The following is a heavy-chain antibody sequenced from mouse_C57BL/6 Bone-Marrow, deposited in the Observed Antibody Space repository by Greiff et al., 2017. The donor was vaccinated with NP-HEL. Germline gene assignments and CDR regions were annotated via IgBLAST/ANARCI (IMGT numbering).Heavy chain of an antibody. CDR2: ISSGGSYT. CDR1: GFTFSSYG. CDR3: ASRLRRRTWFAY. Sequence: EVQGVESGGDLVKPGGSLKLSCAASGFTFSSYGMSWVRQTPDKRLEWVATISSGGSYTYYPDSVKGRFTISRDNAKNTLYLQMSSLKSEDTATYYCASRLRRRTWFAYWGQGTLVTVSA. J-gene: IGHJ3*01. V-gene: IGHV5-6*01. D-gene: IGHD2-4*01.